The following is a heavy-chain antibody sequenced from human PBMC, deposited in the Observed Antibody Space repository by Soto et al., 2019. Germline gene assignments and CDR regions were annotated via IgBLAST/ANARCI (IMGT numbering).Heavy chain of an antibody. J-gene: IGHJ4*02. V-gene: IGHV4-59*01. CDR1: GGSISSYY. CDR2: IYYSGST. CDR3: ARGPTRYYFDY. Sequence: SETLSLTCTVSGGSISSYYWSWIRQPPGKGLEWIGYIYYSGSTNYNPSLKSRVTISVDTSKNQFSLKLSSVTAADTAVYYCARGPTRYYFDYWGQGTLVTVSS.